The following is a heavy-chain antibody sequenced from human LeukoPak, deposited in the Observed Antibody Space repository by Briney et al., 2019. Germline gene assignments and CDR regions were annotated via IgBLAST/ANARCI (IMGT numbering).Heavy chain of an antibody. CDR1: GYTFTGYY. V-gene: IGHV1-2*06. CDR3: AREEWEITGFDY. D-gene: IGHD1-26*01. J-gene: IGHJ4*02. CDR2: INPNSGGT. Sequence: ASVKVSCKASGYTFTGYYMHWVRQAPGQGLEWMGRINPNSGGTNYAQKFQGRVTMTRDTSISTAYMELSRLRSDDTAVYYCAREEWEITGFDYWGQGTLVTVSS.